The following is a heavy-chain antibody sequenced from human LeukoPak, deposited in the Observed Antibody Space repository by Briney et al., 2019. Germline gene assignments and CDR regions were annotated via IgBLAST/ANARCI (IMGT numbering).Heavy chain of an antibody. CDR3: ARGRIAAAGTGWFDP. J-gene: IGHJ5*02. CDR2: IYYSGST. Sequence: SETLSLTCTVSGGSISSYYWSWLRQPPGKGLEWIGYIYYSGSTNYNPSLKSRVTISVDTSKNQFSLKLSSVTAADTAVYYCARGRIAAAGTGWFDPWGQGTLVTVSS. D-gene: IGHD6-13*01. CDR1: GGSISSYY. V-gene: IGHV4-59*01.